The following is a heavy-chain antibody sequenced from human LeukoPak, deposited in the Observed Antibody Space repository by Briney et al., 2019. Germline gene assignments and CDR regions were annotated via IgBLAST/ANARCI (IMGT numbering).Heavy chain of an antibody. CDR1: GGSISSYY. CDR2: IYYSGST. CDR3: ARHPGYGDSPFDY. D-gene: IGHD4-17*01. V-gene: IGHV4-59*08. Sequence: PSETLSLTCTVSGGSISSYYWSWIRQPPGKGLEWIGYIYYSGSTNYNPSLKSRVTISVDTSKNQFSLKLSSVTAADTAVYYCARHPGYGDSPFDYWGQGTLVTVSS. J-gene: IGHJ4*02.